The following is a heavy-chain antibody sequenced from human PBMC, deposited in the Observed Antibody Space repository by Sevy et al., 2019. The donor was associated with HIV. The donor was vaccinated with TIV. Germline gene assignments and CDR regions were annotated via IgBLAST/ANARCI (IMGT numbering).Heavy chain of an antibody. J-gene: IGHJ4*02. D-gene: IGHD3-16*02. V-gene: IGHV3-23*01. CDR2: ISGSGGST. CDR3: AKDIVTRWTQTVFDY. CDR1: GFTFSSYA. Sequence: GGSLRLSCAASGFTFSSYAMSWVRQAPGKGLEWVSAISGSGGSTYYADSVKGRFTISRDNSKNTLYLQMNSLRAEETAVYYCAKDIVTRWTQTVFDYWGQGTLVTVSS.